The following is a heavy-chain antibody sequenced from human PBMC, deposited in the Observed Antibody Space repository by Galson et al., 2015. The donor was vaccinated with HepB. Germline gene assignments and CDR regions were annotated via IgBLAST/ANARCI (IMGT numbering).Heavy chain of an antibody. J-gene: IGHJ4*02. CDR3: ARHPFAAADS. V-gene: IGHV1/OR15-1*04. Sequence: PVKVSSKALEDRFTVHFIHWVRQAPRQEPEWKRRSNPNSGGRDYAVGFQGRVTLTRDTSIRTAYFEWSSLKSSDTAMYFCARHPFAAADSWGQGTQVTVSS. D-gene: IGHD2-15*01. CDR1: EDRFTVHF. CDR2: SNPNSGGR.